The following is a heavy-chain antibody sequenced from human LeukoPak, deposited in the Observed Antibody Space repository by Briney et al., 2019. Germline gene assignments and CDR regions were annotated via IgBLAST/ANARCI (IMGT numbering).Heavy chain of an antibody. D-gene: IGHD4-23*01. V-gene: IGHV1-69*05. J-gene: IGHJ5*02. CDR1: GGTFSSYA. CDR2: IIPIFGTA. Sequence: SVKVSCKASGGTFSSYAISWVRQAPGQGLEWMGRIIPIFGTANYAQKFQGRVTITTDESTSTAYMELSSLRSEDTAVYYCARDLGTRVVTPGVIWFDPWGQGTLVTVSS. CDR3: ARDLGTRVVTPGVIWFDP.